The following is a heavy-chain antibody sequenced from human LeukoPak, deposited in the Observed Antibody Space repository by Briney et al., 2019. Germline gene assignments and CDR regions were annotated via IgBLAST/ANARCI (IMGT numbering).Heavy chain of an antibody. CDR2: ISGSSTYI. J-gene: IGHJ6*04. CDR1: GFIFSSYS. D-gene: IGHD3-10*02. CDR3: AELGITMIGGV. V-gene: IGHV3-21*01. Sequence: GGSLRLSCAASGFIFSSYSMNWVRQAPGKGLEWVSSISGSSTYIYYADSLKGRFTISRDNAKNSLYLQMNSLRAEDTAVYYCAELGITMIGGVWGKGTTVTISS.